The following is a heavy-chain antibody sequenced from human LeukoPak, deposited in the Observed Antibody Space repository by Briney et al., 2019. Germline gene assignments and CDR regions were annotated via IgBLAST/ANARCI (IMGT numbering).Heavy chain of an antibody. CDR3: ARGKRAGPQLMDY. V-gene: IGHV4-59*01. J-gene: IGHJ4*02. D-gene: IGHD2-8*01. CDR1: GGSLSSYY. CDR2: IYYSGST. Sequence: SETLSLTCTVSGGSLSSYYWSWLRQPPGKGLEWIGYIYYSGSTNYNPSLKSRVTISVDTSKNQFSLKLSSVTAADTAVYYCARGKRAGPQLMDYWGQGTLVTVSS.